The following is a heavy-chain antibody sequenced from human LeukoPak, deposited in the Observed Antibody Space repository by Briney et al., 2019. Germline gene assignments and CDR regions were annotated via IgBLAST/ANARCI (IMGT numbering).Heavy chain of an antibody. D-gene: IGHD2-2*01. Sequence: GASVKVSCKASGYTFTSYAISWVRQAPGQGLEWMGWIRAHNGDTNHAQQLQGRVTMTTATSTRTAYMELRSLRSEDTAVYYCARGEFICTINTCYASALDSWGQGTLVTVSS. CDR1: GYTFTSYA. CDR3: ARGEFICTINTCYASALDS. J-gene: IGHJ4*02. V-gene: IGHV1-18*01. CDR2: IRAHNGDT.